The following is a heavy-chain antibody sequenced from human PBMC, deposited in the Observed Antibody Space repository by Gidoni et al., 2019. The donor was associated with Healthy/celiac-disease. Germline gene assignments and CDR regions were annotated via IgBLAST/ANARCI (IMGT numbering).Heavy chain of an antibody. CDR3: AKDLGSGSYYMGGSFPAACDY. CDR2: FSWNSGSI. D-gene: IGHD3-10*01. J-gene: IGHJ4*02. CDR1: GFTFDDYA. Sequence: EVQLVESGGGLVQPGRSLRLSCAASGFTFDDYAMHWVRQAPGKGLEWVTGFSWNSGSIGYADSVKDRVTISRDNAKNSLYLQMNSLRAEDTALYYCAKDLGSGSYYMGGSFPAACDYWGQGTLVTVSS. V-gene: IGHV3-9*01.